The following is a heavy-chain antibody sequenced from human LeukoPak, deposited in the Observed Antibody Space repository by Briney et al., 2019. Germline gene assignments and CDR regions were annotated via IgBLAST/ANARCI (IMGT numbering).Heavy chain of an antibody. CDR3: ARDWNYSGSYWGLRGDAFDI. Sequence: PSETLSLTCTVSGYSISSGYYWGWIRQPPGKGLEWIGSIYHSGSTYYNPSLKSRVTISVDTSKNQFSLKLSSVTAADTAVYYCARDWNYSGSYWGLRGDAFDIWGQGTMVTVSS. CDR1: GYSISSGYY. D-gene: IGHD1-26*01. V-gene: IGHV4-38-2*02. J-gene: IGHJ3*02. CDR2: IYHSGST.